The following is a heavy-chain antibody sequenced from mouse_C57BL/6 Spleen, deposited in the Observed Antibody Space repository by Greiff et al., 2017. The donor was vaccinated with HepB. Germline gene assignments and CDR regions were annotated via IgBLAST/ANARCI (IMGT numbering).Heavy chain of an antibody. D-gene: IGHD2-12*01. CDR3: AAYYSYWYFDV. CDR2: IYPGDGDT. Sequence: QVQLQQSGPELVKPGASVKISCKASGYAFSSSWMNWVKQRPGKGLEWIGRIYPGDGDTNYNGKFKGKATLTADKSSSTAYMQLSSLTSEDSAVYFCAAYYSYWYFDVWGTGTTVTVSS. J-gene: IGHJ1*03. CDR1: GYAFSSSW. V-gene: IGHV1-82*01.